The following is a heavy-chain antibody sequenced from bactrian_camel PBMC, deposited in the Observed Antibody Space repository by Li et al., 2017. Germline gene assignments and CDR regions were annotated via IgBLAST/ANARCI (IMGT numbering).Heavy chain of an antibody. CDR3: AADSVGPAAGPPTAGDFAY. Sequence: HVQLVESGGGSVQAGGSLRLSCAASGFTFSRYCMGWFRQAPGKERETVAAITSGGRTYYTGSSSMKGRFTISQDNAKNTVYLEMNSLRPEDTAMYYCAADSVGPAAGPPTAGDFAYWGQGTQVTVS. J-gene: IGHJ4*01. CDR1: GFTFSRYC. CDR2: ITSGGRT. V-gene: IGHV3S53*01. D-gene: IGHD5*01.